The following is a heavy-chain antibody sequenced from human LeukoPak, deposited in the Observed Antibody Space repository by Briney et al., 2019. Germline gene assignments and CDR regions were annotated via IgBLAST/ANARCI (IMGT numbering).Heavy chain of an antibody. CDR1: GGSISSSNYY. V-gene: IGHV4-39*07. D-gene: IGHD1-26*01. Sequence: SETLSLTCTVSGGSISSSNYYWGWIRQPPGKGLEWIGTMYYSGRTYYNPSLKSRVTISVDTSKNQFYLKLSSMTAADTAVYYCASLYSGSYYALDYWGQGTLVTVSS. CDR2: MYYSGRT. J-gene: IGHJ4*02. CDR3: ASLYSGSYYALDY.